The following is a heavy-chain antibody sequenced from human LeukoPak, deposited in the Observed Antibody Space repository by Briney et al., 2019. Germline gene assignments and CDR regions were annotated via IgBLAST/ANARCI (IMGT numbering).Heavy chain of an antibody. V-gene: IGHV3-73*01. CDR3: TSRSMIPRWFDP. J-gene: IGHJ5*02. CDR1: GFTFAASP. D-gene: IGHD5/OR15-5a*01. CDR2: IRSKTNNYAT. Sequence: GGSLRLSCAASGFTFAASPVHWVRQAPGKGLEWIGRIRSKTNNYATAYSESVKGRFIISRDDSKYTAYLEMNSLKIEDTAVYYCTSRSMIPRWFDPWGQGSLVVVSS.